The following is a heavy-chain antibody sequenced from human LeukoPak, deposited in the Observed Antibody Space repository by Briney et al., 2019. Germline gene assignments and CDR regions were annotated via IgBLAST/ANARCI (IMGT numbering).Heavy chain of an antibody. D-gene: IGHD5-18*01. Sequence: KPSETLSLTCAVYGGSFSGYYWSWIRQPPGKGLEWIGEINHSGSTNYNPSLKSRVTISVDTSKNQFSLKLSSVTAADTAVYYCARAWIQLPMDVWGKGTTVTASS. CDR3: ARAWIQLPMDV. V-gene: IGHV4-34*01. CDR2: INHSGST. J-gene: IGHJ6*04. CDR1: GGSFSGYY.